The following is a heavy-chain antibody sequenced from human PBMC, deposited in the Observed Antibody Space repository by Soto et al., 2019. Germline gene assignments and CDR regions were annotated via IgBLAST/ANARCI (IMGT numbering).Heavy chain of an antibody. CDR1: GGCINSNNYY. CDR3: AKAVVAATRHTDCDS. V-gene: IGHV4-39*01. D-gene: IGHD2-15*01. J-gene: IGHJ4*02. Sequence: PXVSLRLSFTVCGGCINSNNYYWAGHSHPPGKGLAWIASIYYDGSTYYNPSLKSRVTISIDTSKNQFSLRLRSVTAADTAIYHCAKAVVAATRHTDCDSWAQGTLVSVSS. CDR2: IYYDGST.